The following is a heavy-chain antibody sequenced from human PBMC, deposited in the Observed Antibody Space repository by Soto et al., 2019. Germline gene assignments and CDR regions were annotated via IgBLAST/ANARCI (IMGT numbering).Heavy chain of an antibody. CDR1: GDSISSSY. CDR2: IYYSGST. V-gene: IGHV4-59*01. Sequence: QVQLQKSGPGLVEPSETLSLTCSVSGDSISSSYWSWIRQPPGKGLEWIGYIYYSGSTNYNPSLKSRVTISLDTSKNQFSLKVSSVTAADTAVYYCARGYDWFDPWGQGTLGTVSS. CDR3: ARGYDWFDP. J-gene: IGHJ5*02. D-gene: IGHD5-12*01.